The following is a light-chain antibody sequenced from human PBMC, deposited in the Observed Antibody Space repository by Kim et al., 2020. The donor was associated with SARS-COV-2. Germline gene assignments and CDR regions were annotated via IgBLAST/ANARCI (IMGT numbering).Light chain of an antibody. CDR1: SYDIGSST. CDR2: CND. V-gene: IGLV1-44*01. CDR3: AARDDRLNGYV. Sequence: GQRVTISCSGSSYDIGSSTVSWYQQVPGTAPKLLMYCNDQRPSGVPGRFSGSKSGTSASLAISGLQSDDEADYYCAARDDRLNGYVFGTGTKVTVL. J-gene: IGLJ1*01.